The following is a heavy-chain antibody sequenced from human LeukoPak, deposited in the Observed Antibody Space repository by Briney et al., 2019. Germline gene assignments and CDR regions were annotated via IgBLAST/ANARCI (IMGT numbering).Heavy chain of an antibody. J-gene: IGHJ1*01. D-gene: IGHD1-26*01. V-gene: IGHV3-53*01. CDR1: GFTVRSNY. CDR3: ARDWELRL. CDR2: IYTGGYT. Sequence: AGGSLRLSCAASGFTVRSNYMSWVRQAPGKGLEWVSVIYTGGYTYYADSVKGRFTISRDNSKNTLYLQMNGLRVEDTAVYYCARDWELRLWGQGTLVTVSS.